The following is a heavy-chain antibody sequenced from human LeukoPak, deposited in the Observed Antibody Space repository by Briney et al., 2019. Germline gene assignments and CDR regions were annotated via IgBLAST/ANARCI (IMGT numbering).Heavy chain of an antibody. CDR3: ARSFHGQYYFDY. CDR1: GGTFSSYA. D-gene: IGHD3-16*02. V-gene: IGHV1-69*01. J-gene: IGHJ4*02. Sequence: ASVKVSCKASGGTFSSYAISWVRQAPGQGLEWMGGIIPIFGTANYAQKFQCRVTITADESTCTAYMELSSLRSEDTAVYYCARSFHGQYYFDYWRQGTLVTVSS. CDR2: IIPIFGTA.